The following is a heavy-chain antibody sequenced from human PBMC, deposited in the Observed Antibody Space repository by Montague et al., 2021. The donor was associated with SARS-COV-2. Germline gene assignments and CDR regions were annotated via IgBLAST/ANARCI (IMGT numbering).Heavy chain of an antibody. D-gene: IGHD3-10*01. Sequence: TLSLTCSVFGDSINNVNYFWSWIRQLAGKGLEWIGRVYISGSTDYNPSLKSRVTMLLDKSANELTLQVTSVTAADTAVYYCARVSGYGSGSSFNWFDSWGQGLVVTVSS. CDR1: GDSINNVNYF. CDR2: VYISGST. V-gene: IGHV4-61*02. CDR3: ARVSGYGSGSSFNWFDS. J-gene: IGHJ5*01.